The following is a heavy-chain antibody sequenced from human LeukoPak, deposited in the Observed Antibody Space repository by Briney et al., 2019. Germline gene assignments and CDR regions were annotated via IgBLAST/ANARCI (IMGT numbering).Heavy chain of an antibody. CDR3: ARHDDYGRAFDI. J-gene: IGHJ3*02. CDR1: GGSISSYY. V-gene: IGHV4-59*08. Sequence: SETLSLTCTVSGGSISSYYWSWIRQPPGKGLEWIGYIYYSGSTNYNPSLKSRVTISVDTSKNQFSLKLSSVTAADTAVYYCARHDDYGRAFDIWGQGTMVTVSS. CDR2: IYYSGST. D-gene: IGHD4-17*01.